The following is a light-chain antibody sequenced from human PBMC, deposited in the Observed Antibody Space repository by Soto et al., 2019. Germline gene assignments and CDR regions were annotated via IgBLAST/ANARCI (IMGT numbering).Light chain of an antibody. J-gene: IGKJ1*01. Sequence: IVLTQSPGTLSLSPMEIATLSCRASQSVSRTYLAWYQQKPVQAPRLLIYATSSRATGIPDRFSGSGSGTDFTLTISRLETEDFAVYYCQQYGRSGTFGQGTKVDIK. CDR3: QQYGRSGT. CDR1: QSVSRTY. V-gene: IGKV3-20*01. CDR2: ATS.